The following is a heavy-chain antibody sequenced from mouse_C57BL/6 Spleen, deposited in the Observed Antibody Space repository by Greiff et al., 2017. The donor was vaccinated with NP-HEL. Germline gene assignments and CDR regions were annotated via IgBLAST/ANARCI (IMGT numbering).Heavy chain of an antibody. D-gene: IGHD4-1*01. CDR3: TRDSNWEGPFAY. Sequence: EVQGVESGEGLVKPGGSLKLSCAASGFAFSSYAMSWVRQTPEKRLEWVAYISSGGDYIYYADTVKGRFTISRDNARNTLYLQMSSLKSEDTAMYYCTRDSNWEGPFAYWGQETMVTVSA. CDR1: GFAFSSYA. CDR2: ISSGGDYI. V-gene: IGHV5-9-1*02. J-gene: IGHJ3*01.